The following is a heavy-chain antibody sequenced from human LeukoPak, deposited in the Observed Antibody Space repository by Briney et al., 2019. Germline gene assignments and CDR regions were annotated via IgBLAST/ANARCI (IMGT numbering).Heavy chain of an antibody. CDR1: GFTVSNTY. CDR2: IYSSGGT. J-gene: IGHJ4*02. Sequence: GGSLRLSCAASGFTVSNTYMSWVRQAPGKGLEWVSVIYSSGGTFYSESVKGRFTISRDYSKNTLYLQMNSLRVDDTAVYYCAKDSSGPAFWGQGTLVTVSS. V-gene: IGHV3-53*01. D-gene: IGHD6-19*01. CDR3: AKDSSGPAF.